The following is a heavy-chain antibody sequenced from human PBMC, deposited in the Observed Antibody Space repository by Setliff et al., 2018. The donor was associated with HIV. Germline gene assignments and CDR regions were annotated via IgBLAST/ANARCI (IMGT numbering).Heavy chain of an antibody. Sequence: GGSLRLSCAASGFTFSSYSMNWVRQAPGKGLEWFSNIWTSSRISYGASVKGRFTISRDNAKNSLYLQLNSLRAEDTAVYYCARGPQQTGWYGGACDVWGQGTMVTVSS. J-gene: IGHJ3*01. CDR1: GFTFSSYS. CDR3: ARGPQQTGWYGGACDV. V-gene: IGHV3-48*01. CDR2: IWTSSRI. D-gene: IGHD6-19*01.